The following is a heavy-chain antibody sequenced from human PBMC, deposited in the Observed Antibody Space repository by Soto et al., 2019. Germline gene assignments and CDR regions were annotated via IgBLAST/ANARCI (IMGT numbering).Heavy chain of an antibody. J-gene: IGHJ5*02. D-gene: IGHD3-10*01. CDR1: GYTFTSYY. V-gene: IGHV1-46*01. CDR2: INPSGGST. Sequence: QVQLVQSGAEVKKPGASVKVSCKASGYTFTSYYMHWVRQAPGQGLEWMGIINPSGGSTSYAQKFQGRVTMTRDTSTSTVYMELSSLRSEDTAVYYCAREITMVRGARHNLFDPWGQGTLVTVSS. CDR3: AREITMVRGARHNLFDP.